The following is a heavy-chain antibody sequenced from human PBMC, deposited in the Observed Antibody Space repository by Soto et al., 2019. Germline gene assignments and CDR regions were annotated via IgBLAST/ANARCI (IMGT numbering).Heavy chain of an antibody. CDR2: MNPNSGDT. J-gene: IGHJ6*02. CDR1: GYTFRTSD. CDR3: ARVNYYGSGSYQDFFYFYALDV. D-gene: IGHD3-10*01. Sequence: ASVKVSCTSSGYTFRTSDINWLRQAPGHGLEVMGWMNPNSGDTGYAQKFLGRLTMTRDSSIRTVYMELSSLSSEDTAVYYCARVNYYGSGSYQDFFYFYALDVWGQGTTVTVSS. V-gene: IGHV1-8*01.